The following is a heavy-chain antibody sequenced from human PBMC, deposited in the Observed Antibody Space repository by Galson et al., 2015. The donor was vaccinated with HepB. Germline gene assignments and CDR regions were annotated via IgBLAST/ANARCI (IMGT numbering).Heavy chain of an antibody. CDR2: IFSNDEK. V-gene: IGHV2-26*01. D-gene: IGHD3-9*01. CDR3: ARIDLGGDYDILTGYPLLYGMDV. J-gene: IGHJ6*02. Sequence: PALVKPTQTLTLTCTVSGFSLSNARMGVSWIRQPPGKALEWLAHIFSNDEKSYSTSLKSRLTISKDTSKSQVVLTMTNMDPVDTATYYCARIDLGGDYDILTGYPLLYGMDVWGQGTTVTVSS. CDR1: GFSLSNARMG.